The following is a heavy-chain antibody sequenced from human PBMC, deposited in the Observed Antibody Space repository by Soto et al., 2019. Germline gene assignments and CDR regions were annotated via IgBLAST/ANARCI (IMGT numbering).Heavy chain of an antibody. CDR2: IWHDGGNK. Sequence: WGSLILSCAASGVTFSSYGMHWVRQAPGKGLEWVAFIWHDGGNKFYAESVKGRFTISRDNSKNTLYLQMTSLSAEDTAMYYCARDGDVNTGFGKDYWGQGTLVTVSS. CDR3: ARDGDVNTGFGKDY. J-gene: IGHJ4*02. V-gene: IGHV3-33*01. CDR1: GVTFSSYG. D-gene: IGHD3-16*01.